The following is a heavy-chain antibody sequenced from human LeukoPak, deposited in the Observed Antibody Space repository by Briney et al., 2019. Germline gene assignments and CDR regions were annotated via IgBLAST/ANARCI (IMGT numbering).Heavy chain of an antibody. CDR2: IYYSGST. D-gene: IGHD3-22*01. V-gene: IGHV4-59*08. Sequence: SETLSLTCTVSGGSVSGYFWSWIRQPPGKGLEWIGYIYYSGSTNYNPSLKSRVTISVDTSKNQFSLNLSSVTAADTAVYYCARHADSSGYYFFDFWGQGTLVTVSS. J-gene: IGHJ4*02. CDR1: GGSVSGYF. CDR3: ARHADSSGYYFFDF.